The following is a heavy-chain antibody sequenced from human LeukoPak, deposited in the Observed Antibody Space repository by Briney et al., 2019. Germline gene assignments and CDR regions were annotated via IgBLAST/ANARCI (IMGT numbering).Heavy chain of an antibody. CDR1: GGSISSYY. CDR2: IYYSGST. CDR3: ARVCSSTSCYNVGRFIGLRSGRYYFDY. D-gene: IGHD2-2*02. Sequence: KPSETLSLTCTVSGGSISSYYWSWIRQPPGKGLEWIGYIYYSGSTNYNPSLKSRVTISVDTSKNQFSLKLSSVTAADTAVYYCARVCSSTSCYNVGRFIGLRSGRYYFDYWGQGTLVTVSS. V-gene: IGHV4-59*01. J-gene: IGHJ4*02.